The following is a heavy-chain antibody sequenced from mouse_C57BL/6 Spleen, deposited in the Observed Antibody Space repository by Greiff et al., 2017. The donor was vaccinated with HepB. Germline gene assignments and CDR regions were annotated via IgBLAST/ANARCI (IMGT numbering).Heavy chain of an antibody. CDR2: LDPSDSYT. D-gene: IGHD1-1*01. J-gene: IGHJ1*03. V-gene: IGHV1-69*01. Sequence: QVQLQQPGAELVMPGASVKLSCKASGYTFPSYWMHWVKQLPGQGLEWIVELDPSDSYTNYNQTFKGQSTLTVDKSSSTAYMQLSSLTSEDSAVYYCARGGYYGSSYWYFDVWGTGTTVTVSS. CDR1: GYTFPSYW. CDR3: ARGGYYGSSYWYFDV.